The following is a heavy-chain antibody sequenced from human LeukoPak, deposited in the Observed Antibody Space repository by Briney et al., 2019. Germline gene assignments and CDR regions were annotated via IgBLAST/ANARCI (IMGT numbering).Heavy chain of an antibody. CDR1: GFTFSSYA. CDR2: ISYDGSNK. Sequence: PGGSLRLSCAASGFTFSSYAMHWVRQAPGKGLEGVAVISYDGSNKYYADSVKGRFTISRDNSKNTLYLQMNSLRAEDTAVYYCAKEADYYDSSGYYSFDYWGQGTLVTVSS. D-gene: IGHD3-22*01. V-gene: IGHV3-30-3*01. CDR3: AKEADYYDSSGYYSFDY. J-gene: IGHJ4*02.